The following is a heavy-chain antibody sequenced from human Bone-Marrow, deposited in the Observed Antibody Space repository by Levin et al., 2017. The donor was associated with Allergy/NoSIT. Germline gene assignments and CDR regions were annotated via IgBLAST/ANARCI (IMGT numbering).Heavy chain of an antibody. V-gene: IGHV3-7*01. Sequence: GGSLRLSCAASGFTFSDYWMSWVRQAPGRGLEWVANIKQDGSDKYYVDSVEGRFTISRDNAKNSLYLQINSLRAEDTAVYYCAGQHPYVDSSGYYPFWGQGTLVTVSS. CDR2: IKQDGSDK. J-gene: IGHJ4*02. CDR3: AGQHPYVDSSGYYPF. CDR1: GFTFSDYW. D-gene: IGHD3-22*01.